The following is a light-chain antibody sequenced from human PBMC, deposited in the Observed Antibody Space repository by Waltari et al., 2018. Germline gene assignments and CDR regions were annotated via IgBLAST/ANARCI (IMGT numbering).Light chain of an antibody. Sequence: DIQMTQSPSSLSPSVGDRVTITCRASQGITKSLAWYQQKPGKAPKLLLYAASRLESGVPSRFSGSGSGTDYTLTISSLQPEDFATYFCQQYYTPPWTFGQGTKVEIK. CDR2: AAS. J-gene: IGKJ1*01. V-gene: IGKV1-NL1*01. CDR3: QQYYTPPWT. CDR1: QGITKS.